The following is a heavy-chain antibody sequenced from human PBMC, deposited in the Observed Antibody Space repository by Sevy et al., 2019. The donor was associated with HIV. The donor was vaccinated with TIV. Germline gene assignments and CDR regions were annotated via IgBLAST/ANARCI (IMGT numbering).Heavy chain of an antibody. CDR1: GGSFSGYY. V-gene: IGHV4-34*01. CDR3: ARVRVAAAGNYYYYGMDV. CDR2: INHSGST. D-gene: IGHD6-13*01. Sequence: SETLSLTCAVYGGSFSGYYWSWIRQPPGKGLEWIGEINHSGSTNYNPSLKIRVTISVDTSKNQFSLKLSSVTAADTAVYYCARVRVAAAGNYYYYGMDVWGQGTTVIVSS. J-gene: IGHJ6*02.